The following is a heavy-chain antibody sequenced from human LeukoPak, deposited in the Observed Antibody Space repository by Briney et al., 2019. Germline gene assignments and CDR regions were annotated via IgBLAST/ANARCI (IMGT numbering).Heavy chain of an antibody. CDR2: IKEDGSEK. V-gene: IGHV3-7*01. D-gene: IGHD6-13*01. Sequence: GGSLRLSCAASGFTFSNAWMSWVRQAPGKGLEWVANIKEDGSEKYYVDSVKGRFTISRDNAKNSLYLQMNSLRAEDTAVYYCARDRNTSSSWGSWFDPWGQGTLVTVSS. CDR1: GFTFSNAW. CDR3: ARDRNTSSSWGSWFDP. J-gene: IGHJ5*02.